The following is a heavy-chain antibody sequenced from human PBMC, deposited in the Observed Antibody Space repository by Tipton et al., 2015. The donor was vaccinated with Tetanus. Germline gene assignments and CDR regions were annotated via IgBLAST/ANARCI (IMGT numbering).Heavy chain of an antibody. CDR2: ISGSGTT. Sequence: TLSLTCTVSGASLRGGDYHWSWIRQPPGKGLEWPAYISGSGTTNSNYYLKSRITMTRDTSRNQFSLTLTSVTAADTAVYYCARANYDSFKKGPFDSWGQGSLVIVSS. D-gene: IGHD3-3*01. CDR1: GASLRGGDYH. V-gene: IGHV4-61*08. CDR3: ARANYDSFKKGPFDS. J-gene: IGHJ4*02.